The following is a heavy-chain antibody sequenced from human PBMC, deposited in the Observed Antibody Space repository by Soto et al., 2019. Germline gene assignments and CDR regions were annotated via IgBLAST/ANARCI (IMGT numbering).Heavy chain of an antibody. Sequence: PSETLSLTCTVSGGSISSGGYYWSWIRQHPGKGLEWIGYIYYSGSTYYNPSLKSRVTISVDTSKNQFSLKLSSVTAADTAVYYCAVTTSWGWFDPWGQGTLVTVSS. V-gene: IGHV4-31*03. CDR2: IYYSGST. CDR3: AVTTSWGWFDP. D-gene: IGHD7-27*01. CDR1: GGSISSGGYY. J-gene: IGHJ5*02.